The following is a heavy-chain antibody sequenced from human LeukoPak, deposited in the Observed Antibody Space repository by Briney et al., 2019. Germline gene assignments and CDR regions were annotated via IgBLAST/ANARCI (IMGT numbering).Heavy chain of an antibody. V-gene: IGHV3-13*01. CDR2: IGSAGYT. Sequence: GGSLRLSCEISGFTFDNNDMQWVRQSTGKGLEWVSAIGSAGYTYYAESVRGRFTITRDTAKQSLYLQMNSLRVEDTAVYHCVRQPDSARYGSDYWGRGTQVTVSS. J-gene: IGHJ4*02. CDR1: GFTFDNND. CDR3: VRQPDSARYGSDY. D-gene: IGHD1-14*01.